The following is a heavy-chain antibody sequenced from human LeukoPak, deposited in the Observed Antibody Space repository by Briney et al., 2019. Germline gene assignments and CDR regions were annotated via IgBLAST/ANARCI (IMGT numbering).Heavy chain of an antibody. V-gene: IGHV1-69*13. CDR2: IIPIFGTA. D-gene: IGHD2-21*01. CDR1: GGTFSSYA. CDR3: ARGDRALLDY. Sequence: GASVKVSCRASGGTFSSYAISWVRQAPGQGLEWMGGIIPIFGTANYAQKFQGRVTITADESTSTAYMELSSLRSEDTAVYYCARGDRALLDYWGQGTLVTVSS. J-gene: IGHJ4*02.